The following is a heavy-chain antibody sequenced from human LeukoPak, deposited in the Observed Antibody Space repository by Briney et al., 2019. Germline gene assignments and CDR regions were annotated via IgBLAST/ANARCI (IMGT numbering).Heavy chain of an antibody. CDR1: GFTFSSYG. D-gene: IGHD6-6*01. Sequence: GGSLRLSCAASGFTFSSYGMHWVRQAPGKGLEWVAVISYDGSNKYYADSVKGRFTISRDNSKNTLYLQMNSLRAEDMAVYYCARALIAARPDSLFDYWGQGTLVTVSS. V-gene: IGHV3-30*03. CDR2: ISYDGSNK. CDR3: ARALIAARPDSLFDY. J-gene: IGHJ4*02.